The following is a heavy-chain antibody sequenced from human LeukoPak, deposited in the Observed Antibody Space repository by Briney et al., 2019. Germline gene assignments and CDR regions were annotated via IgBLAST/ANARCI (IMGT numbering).Heavy chain of an antibody. Sequence: SETLSLTCTVSGGSISSYYWSWIRQPPGKGLEWIGYIYYSGSTNYNPTLKSRVTISVDTSKNQLSLKLSSVTAADTAVYYCARAVLEWELLRSYYYYGIDVWGQGTTVTVSS. CDR2: IYYSGST. J-gene: IGHJ6*02. V-gene: IGHV4-59*01. D-gene: IGHD1-26*01. CDR1: GGSISSYY. CDR3: ARAVLEWELLRSYYYYGIDV.